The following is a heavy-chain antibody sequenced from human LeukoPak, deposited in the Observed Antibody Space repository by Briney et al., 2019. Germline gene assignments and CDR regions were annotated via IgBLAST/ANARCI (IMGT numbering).Heavy chain of an antibody. D-gene: IGHD1-26*01. CDR2: FSGSGGST. CDR3: AREAWANVDF. V-gene: IGHV3-23*01. Sequence: GGSLRLSCVATGFTFSPYAMTWVRQAPGKGLEWVSTFSGSGGSTYYADSVKGRFTISRDNSKNTLFLQMNSLRAEDTAVYYCAREAWANVDFWGQGTLVTVPS. J-gene: IGHJ4*02. CDR1: GFTFSPYA.